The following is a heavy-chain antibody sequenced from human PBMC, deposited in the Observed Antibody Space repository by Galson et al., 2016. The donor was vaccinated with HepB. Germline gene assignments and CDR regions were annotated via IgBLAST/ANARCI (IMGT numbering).Heavy chain of an antibody. Sequence: LRLSCAASGFSFSSYDMHWVRQATGKGLEWVSAIGISGATYYSDSVRGRFTISRDNSKNTLYLQMNNLRVEDTAVYYCARNHGMVTKYYFDYWGQGALVTVSS. J-gene: IGHJ4*02. D-gene: IGHD3-3*01. CDR3: ARNHGMVTKYYFDY. CDR2: IGISGAT. V-gene: IGHV3-13*01. CDR1: GFSFSSYD.